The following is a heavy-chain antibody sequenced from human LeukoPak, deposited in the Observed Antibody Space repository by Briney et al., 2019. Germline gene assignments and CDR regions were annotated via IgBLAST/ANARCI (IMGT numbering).Heavy chain of an antibody. CDR3: ARDQDYSSGPSGWFDP. J-gene: IGHJ5*02. CDR1: GFTFSDYY. V-gene: IGHV3-11*01. CDR2: ISSSGSTI. Sequence: GGSLRLSCAASGFTFSDYYMSWIRQAPGKGLEWVSYISSSGSTIHYADSVKGRFTISRDNAKNSLYLQMNSLRAEDTAVYYCARDQDYSSGPSGWFDPWGQGTLVTVSS. D-gene: IGHD6-19*01.